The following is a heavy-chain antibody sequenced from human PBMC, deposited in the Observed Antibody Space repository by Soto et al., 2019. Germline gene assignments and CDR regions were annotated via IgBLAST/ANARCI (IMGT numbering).Heavy chain of an antibody. V-gene: IGHV4-39*01. D-gene: IGHD5-12*01. CDR3: MNYNSGWKY. J-gene: IGHJ4*02. Sequence: PSETLSLTCTVSGVSISSHGYFWGWIRQPPGKGLEWIGMISYSGSTYYSPSLKSRVTISADTSKNQLSLRLSSVTAADTAVFHCMNYNSGWKYWGQGTVVTVSS. CDR1: GVSISSHGYF. CDR2: ISYSGST.